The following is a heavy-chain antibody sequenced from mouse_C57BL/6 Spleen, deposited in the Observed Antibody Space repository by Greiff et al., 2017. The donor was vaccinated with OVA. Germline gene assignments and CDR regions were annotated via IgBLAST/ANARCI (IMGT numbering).Heavy chain of an antibody. CDR1: GYAFSSSW. CDR3: AREANYSLDY. D-gene: IGHD2-12*01. Sequence: VKLMESGPELVKPGASVKISCKASGYAFSSSWMNWVKQRPGKGLEWIGRIYPGDGDTNYNGKFKGKATLTADKSSSTAYMQLSSLTSEDSAVYFCAREANYSLDYWGQGTTLTVSS. V-gene: IGHV1-82*01. J-gene: IGHJ2*01. CDR2: IYPGDGDT.